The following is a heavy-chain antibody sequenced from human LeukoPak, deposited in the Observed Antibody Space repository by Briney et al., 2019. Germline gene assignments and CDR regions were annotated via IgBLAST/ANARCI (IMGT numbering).Heavy chain of an antibody. J-gene: IGHJ3*02. CDR3: ARAKFDSSRYYYRGFDI. CDR2: IIDSGTKI. CDR1: GFTFSSYS. V-gene: IGHV3-48*04. Sequence: PGGSLRLSCAASGFTFSSYSMNWVRQAPGRGLEWVSYIIDSGTKIYYTDSVKGRLTMSRDNAKKSLYLQMNSLRAEDTAVYYCARAKFDSSRYYYRGFDIWGQGTMVTVSS. D-gene: IGHD3-22*01.